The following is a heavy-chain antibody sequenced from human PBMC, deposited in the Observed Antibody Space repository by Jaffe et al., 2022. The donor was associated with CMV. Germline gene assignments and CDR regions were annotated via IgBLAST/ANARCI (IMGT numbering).Heavy chain of an antibody. CDR1: GGTFSSYA. Sequence: QVQLVQSGAEVKKPGSSVKVSCKASGGTFSSYAISWVRQAPGQGLEWMGGIIPIFGTANYAQKFQGRVTITADESTSTAYMELSSLRSEDTAVYYCARNPLTDTATEGWWFDPWGQGTLVTVSS. CDR2: IIPIFGTA. V-gene: IGHV1-69*01. J-gene: IGHJ5*02. D-gene: IGHD5-18*01. CDR3: ARNPLTDTATEGWWFDP.